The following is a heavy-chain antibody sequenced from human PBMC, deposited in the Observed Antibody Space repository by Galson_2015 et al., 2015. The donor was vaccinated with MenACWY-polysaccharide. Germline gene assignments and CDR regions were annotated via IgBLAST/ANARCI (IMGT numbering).Heavy chain of an antibody. D-gene: IGHD2-2*01. CDR3: ARDGRDIVVVPNYYYYGMDV. CDR1: GYTFTSYG. V-gene: IGHV1-18*01. J-gene: IGHJ6*02. CDR2: ISAYNGNT. Sequence: SVKVSCKASGYTFTSYGISWVRQAPGQGLEWMGWISAYNGNTNYAQKLQGRVTMTTDTSTSTAYMELRSLRSDDTAVYYCARDGRDIVVVPNYYYYGMDVWGQGTTVTVSS.